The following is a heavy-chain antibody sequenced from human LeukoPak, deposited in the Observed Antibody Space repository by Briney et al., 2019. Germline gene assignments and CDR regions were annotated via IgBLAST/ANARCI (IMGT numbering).Heavy chain of an antibody. CDR1: GGTFSSYA. Sequence: SVKVSCKASGGTFSSYAISWVRQAPGQGLEWMGRIIPILGIANYAQKFQGRVTITADKSTSTAYMELSSLRSEDTAVYYCASGGGSGSYYDNYWGQRTLVTVSS. CDR3: ASGGGSGSYYDNY. V-gene: IGHV1-69*04. J-gene: IGHJ4*02. D-gene: IGHD3-10*01. CDR2: IIPILGIA.